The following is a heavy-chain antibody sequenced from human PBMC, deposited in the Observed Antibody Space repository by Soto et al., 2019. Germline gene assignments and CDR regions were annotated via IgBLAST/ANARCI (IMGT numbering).Heavy chain of an antibody. CDR3: ARRHREVPALIGDYFDY. Sequence: QVQLVESGGGVVQPGKSLTLSCAASGFTFSSFAMHWVRQPPGKGLEWVAVVSFDGNRQYFLDSVKGRFTISRDNSKNTVSLHMNSLRDDDSALYYCARRHREVPALIGDYFDYWGQGTLVTVSS. J-gene: IGHJ4*02. CDR1: GFTFSSFA. D-gene: IGHD2-2*01. CDR2: VSFDGNRQ. V-gene: IGHV3-30*04.